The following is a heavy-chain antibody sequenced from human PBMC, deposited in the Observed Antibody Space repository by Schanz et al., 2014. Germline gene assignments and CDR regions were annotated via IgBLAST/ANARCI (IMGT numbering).Heavy chain of an antibody. CDR2: ISGYNVDT. CDR1: GYSFTDYA. CDR3: ARDRVSFVRGPLGVD. J-gene: IGHJ4*02. V-gene: IGHV1-18*01. Sequence: QVQLVQPGVEVKRPGASVRVSCKASGYSFTDYAIHWVRQAPGQGLEWMGWISGYNVDTNYAPKFQDRVTMTTDTSTGITSLELRNLKSDDTAVYYCARDRVSFVRGPLGVDWGQGTQVIVSS. D-gene: IGHD3-10*01.